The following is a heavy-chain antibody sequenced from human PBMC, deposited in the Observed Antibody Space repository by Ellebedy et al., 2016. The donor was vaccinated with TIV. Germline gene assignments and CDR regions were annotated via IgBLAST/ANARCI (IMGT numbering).Heavy chain of an antibody. CDR1: GGSISSRNW. CDR2: VHVTGRT. D-gene: IGHD6-19*01. Sequence: MPSETLSLTCAVSGGSISSRNWWSWVRQPPGKGLEWIGEVHVTGRTNYNPSLWSRVTISMDKSENHLSLKLTSVTAADTAVYYCARERFNVPVPAYYWGQGTLVTVSS. J-gene: IGHJ4*02. CDR3: ARERFNVPVPAYY. V-gene: IGHV4-4*02.